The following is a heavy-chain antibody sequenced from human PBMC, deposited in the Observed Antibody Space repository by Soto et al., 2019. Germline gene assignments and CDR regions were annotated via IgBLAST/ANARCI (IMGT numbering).Heavy chain of an antibody. V-gene: IGHV3-7*03. CDR2: IKQDGGEN. CDR1: GFTFGSYW. J-gene: IGHJ2*01. Sequence: AGSLTLSCEASGFTFGSYWMNWVRQAPGKGLEWVVNIKQDGGENYYVDSVKGRFTISRDNTKRSLYLQMNILTAEETGVYYCAREYGGYRNWYFDLWGRGTPVTVSS. D-gene: IGHD2-2*03. CDR3: AREYGGYRNWYFDL.